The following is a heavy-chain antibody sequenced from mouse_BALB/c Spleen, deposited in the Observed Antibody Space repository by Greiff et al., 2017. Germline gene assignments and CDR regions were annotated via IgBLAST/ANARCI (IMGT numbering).Heavy chain of an antibody. V-gene: IGHV2-6-2*01. Sequence: VKLMESGPDLVAPSQSLSITCTVSGFSFTSYGVHWVRQPPGKGLEWLVVIWSDGSTTYNSALKSRLSISKDNAKSQVFLKMNSLQTDDTAMYYCARLGTTAYAMDYWGQGTSVTVSA. CDR3: ARLGTTAYAMDY. J-gene: IGHJ4*01. CDR2: IWSDGST. D-gene: IGHD1-2*01. CDR1: GFSFTSYG.